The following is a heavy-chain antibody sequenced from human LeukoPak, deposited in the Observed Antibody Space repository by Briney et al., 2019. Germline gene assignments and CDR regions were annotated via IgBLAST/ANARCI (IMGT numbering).Heavy chain of an antibody. CDR3: ARGRLVGPFDY. V-gene: IGHV4-34*01. CDR1: GGSISSYY. D-gene: IGHD1-26*01. Sequence: SETLSLTCTVSGGSISSYYWSWIRQPPGKGLEWIGEINHSGSTNYNPSLKSRVTISVDTSKNQFSLKLSSVTAADTAVYYCARGRLVGPFDYWGQGTLVTVSS. CDR2: INHSGST. J-gene: IGHJ4*02.